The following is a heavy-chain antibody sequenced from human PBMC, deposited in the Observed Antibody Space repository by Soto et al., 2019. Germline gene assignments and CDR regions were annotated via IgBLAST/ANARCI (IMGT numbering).Heavy chain of an antibody. CDR2: LTGSGDST. Sequence: EVQLLESGGGLVQLGGSLRLSCAASGFTFSSFAMTWVRQAPGKGLEWVSSLTGSGDSTYYADSVKGRFTISRDNSKNTLYLQMNSLRADDTALYYCAKGTAVTTGDMAYWGQGTLVTVSS. CDR1: GFTFSSFA. J-gene: IGHJ4*02. CDR3: AKGTAVTTGDMAY. V-gene: IGHV3-23*01. D-gene: IGHD4-17*01.